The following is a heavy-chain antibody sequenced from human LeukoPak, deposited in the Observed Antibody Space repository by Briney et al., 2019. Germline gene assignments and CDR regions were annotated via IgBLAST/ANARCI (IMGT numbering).Heavy chain of an antibody. V-gene: IGHV3-23*01. CDR3: AKRISEVQTLGPFDY. Sequence: PGGALRRSCVASGFTLSSYGMSWVRQAPGMGLECVSSISYSGGNIYYAESVKGRFTISRENPKSMLFLQMSRLRAEDTAGYYCAKRISEVQTLGPFDYWGQGTLVTVSS. CDR2: ISYSGGNI. CDR1: GFTLSSYG. D-gene: IGHD1-1*01. J-gene: IGHJ4*02.